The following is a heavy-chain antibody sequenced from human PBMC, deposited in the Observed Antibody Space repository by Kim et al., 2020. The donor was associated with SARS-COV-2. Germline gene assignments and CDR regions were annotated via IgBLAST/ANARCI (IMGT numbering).Heavy chain of an antibody. V-gene: IGHV3-30*07. CDR3: ASGTKNKENTIFGVASDAFDI. D-gene: IGHD3-3*01. J-gene: IGHJ3*02. Sequence: FTISRDNSKNTLYLQMNSLRAEDTAVYYCASGTKNKENTIFGVASDAFDIWGQGTMVTVSS.